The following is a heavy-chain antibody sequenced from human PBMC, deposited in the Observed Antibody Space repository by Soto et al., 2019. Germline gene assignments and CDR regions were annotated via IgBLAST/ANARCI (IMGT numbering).Heavy chain of an antibody. Sequence: SVKVSCKASGGTFSSYAISWVRQAPGQGLEWMGGIIPIFGTAKYAQKVQGRVTITADESTSTAYMELSSLRSEDTAVYYCAGAVAQIYYYYGMDVWGQGTTVTVSS. V-gene: IGHV1-69*13. D-gene: IGHD6-19*01. CDR3: AGAVAQIYYYYGMDV. J-gene: IGHJ6*02. CDR1: GGTFSSYA. CDR2: IIPIFGTA.